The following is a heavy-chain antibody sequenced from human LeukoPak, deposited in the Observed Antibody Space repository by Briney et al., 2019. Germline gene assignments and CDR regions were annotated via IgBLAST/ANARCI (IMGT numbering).Heavy chain of an antibody. V-gene: IGHV3-53*01. CDR1: GFTVSSSY. CDR2: IYSGGST. Sequence: PGGSLGLSCAASGFTVSSSYMNWVRQAPGKGLEWVSVIYSGGSTDYADSVKGRFTISRDNSRNTLYLQMNTLGAEDTAVYYCAREPSDIALDVWGQGTTVTVSS. J-gene: IGHJ6*02. CDR3: AREPSDIALDV. D-gene: IGHD2-15*01.